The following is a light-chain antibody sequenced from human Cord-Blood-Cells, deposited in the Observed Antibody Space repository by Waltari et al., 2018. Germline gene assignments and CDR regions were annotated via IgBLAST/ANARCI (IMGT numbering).Light chain of an antibody. J-gene: IGLJ3*02. V-gene: IGLV2-23*01. Sequence: QSALTQPASVSGSPGQSITISCTGTSSDVGGFNLVSGYQQHPGQDPKLMIYEGSKRPSGVSNRFSGSKSGDTASLTISGLQAEDEADYYCCSYAGSSTLVFGGGTKLTVL. CDR1: SSDVGGFNL. CDR3: CSYAGSSTLV. CDR2: EGS.